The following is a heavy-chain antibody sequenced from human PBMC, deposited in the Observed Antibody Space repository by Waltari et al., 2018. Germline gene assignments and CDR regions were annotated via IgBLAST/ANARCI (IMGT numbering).Heavy chain of an antibody. CDR3: ARVRVVMGEGVY. Sequence: EVRLVGSGGNLVQPGGSLRLSWAASGFSFGRYEMNWVRQAPGRGLGWVSYISSSGSTKYYADSVKGRFTISRDNAKNSMYLQMNSLRADDTAVYYCARVRVVMGEGVYWGQGTLVTVSS. V-gene: IGHV3-48*03. CDR2: ISSSGSTK. D-gene: IGHD2-15*01. J-gene: IGHJ4*02. CDR1: GFSFGRYE.